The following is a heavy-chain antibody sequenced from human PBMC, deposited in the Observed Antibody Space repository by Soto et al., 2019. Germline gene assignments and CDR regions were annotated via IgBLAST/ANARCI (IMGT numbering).Heavy chain of an antibody. CDR2: IYYSGST. V-gene: IGHV4-59*01. CDR1: GGSISSYY. D-gene: IGHD3-3*01. J-gene: IGHJ6*03. CDR3: ARGVDDFWSGYYRGYYYYMVV. Sequence: SETLSLTCTVSGGSISSYYWSWIRQPPGKGLEWIGYIYYSGSTNYNPSLKSRVTISVDTSKNQFSLKLSSVTAADTAVYYCARGVDDFWSGYYRGYYYYMVVWGKGTTVTVSS.